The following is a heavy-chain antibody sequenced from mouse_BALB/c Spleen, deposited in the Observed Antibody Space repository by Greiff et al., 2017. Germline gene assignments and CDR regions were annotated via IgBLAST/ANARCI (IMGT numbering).Heavy chain of an antibody. CDR1: GFTFSSYA. V-gene: IGHV5-6-5*01. J-gene: IGHJ2*01. CDR2: ISSGGST. Sequence: EVQGVESGGGLVKPGGSLKLSCAASGFTFSSYAMSWVRQTPGKRLEWVASISSGGSTYYPDSVKGRFTISRDNARNILYLQMSSLRSEDTAMYYCARDGKFDYWGQGTTLTVSS. CDR3: ARDGKFDY.